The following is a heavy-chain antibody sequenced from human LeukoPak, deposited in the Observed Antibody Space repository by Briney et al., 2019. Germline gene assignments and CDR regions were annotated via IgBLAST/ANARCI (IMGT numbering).Heavy chain of an antibody. CDR3: ARDKAVGPTLLDY. CDR1: GFTFSGYW. V-gene: IGHV3-7*01. CDR2: IKQDGSEI. J-gene: IGHJ4*02. D-gene: IGHD1-26*01. Sequence: GGSLRLSCAASGFTFSGYWMSWVRQAPGKGPEWVANIKQDGSEIYYVDSVKGRFTISRDNAKNSLYLQMNSLRAEDTAVYYCARDKAVGPTLLDYWGQGTLVTVSS.